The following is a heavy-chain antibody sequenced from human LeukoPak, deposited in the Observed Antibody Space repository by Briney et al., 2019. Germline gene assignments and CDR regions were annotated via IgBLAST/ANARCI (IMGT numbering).Heavy chain of an antibody. CDR3: ARFRLWDRETSYYYGMDV. CDR2: ISGSGGST. Sequence: GGSLRLSCAASGFTFSSYAMSWVRQAPGKGLEWVSAISGSGGSTYYADSVKGRFTISRDNSKNTLYLQMNSLRAEDTAVYYCARFRLWDRETSYYYGMDVWGQGTTVTVSS. J-gene: IGHJ6*02. CDR1: GFTFSSYA. D-gene: IGHD5-18*01. V-gene: IGHV3-23*01.